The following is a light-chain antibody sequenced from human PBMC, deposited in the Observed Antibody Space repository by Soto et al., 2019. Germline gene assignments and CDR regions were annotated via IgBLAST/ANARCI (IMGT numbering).Light chain of an antibody. Sequence: EIVLTQSPATLSLSPGERATLSCRASQSVSKYLAWYQQKPGQAPRLLIYDATVRATAIPARFSGSGSGPAFTLTISSLEPEDFAIYYCQQRSNWLTFGGGTKVEIK. CDR2: DAT. J-gene: IGKJ4*01. CDR3: QQRSNWLT. V-gene: IGKV3-11*01. CDR1: QSVSKY.